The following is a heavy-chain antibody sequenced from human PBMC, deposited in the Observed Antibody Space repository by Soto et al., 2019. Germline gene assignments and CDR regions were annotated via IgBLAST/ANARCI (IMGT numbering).Heavy chain of an antibody. V-gene: IGHV3-30*18. CDR3: AKESGGERYAAYFDL. CDR2: ISAGGNTK. Sequence: LRLSCAASGFTLSNIGMQWVRQAPGKGLEWVAVISAGGNTKYYADSVKGRFTISRDNSKNTLFLQMNSLRTEDTAVYYCAKESGGERYAAYFDLWGQGTLVTVSS. D-gene: IGHD2-21*01. CDR1: GFTLSNIG. J-gene: IGHJ4*02.